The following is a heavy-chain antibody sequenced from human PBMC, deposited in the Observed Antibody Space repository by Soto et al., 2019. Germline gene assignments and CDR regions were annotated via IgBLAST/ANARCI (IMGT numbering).Heavy chain of an antibody. J-gene: IGHJ6*02. Sequence: ASVKVSCKASGGTFSSYAISWVRQAPGQGLEWMGGIIPIFGTANYAQKFQGRVTITADESTGTAYMELSSLGSEDTAVYYCARGEGSDMSYGMDVWGQGTTVTVSS. CDR2: IIPIFGTA. V-gene: IGHV1-69*13. CDR1: GGTFSSYA. D-gene: IGHD2-15*01. CDR3: ARGEGSDMSYGMDV.